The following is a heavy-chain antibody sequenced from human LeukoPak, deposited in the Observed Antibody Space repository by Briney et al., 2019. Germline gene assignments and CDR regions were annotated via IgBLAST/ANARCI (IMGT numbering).Heavy chain of an antibody. J-gene: IGHJ6*02. D-gene: IGHD6-13*01. CDR1: GFTFSSYA. Sequence: PGGSLRLSCAASGFTFSSYAMHWVCQAPGKGLEWVAVISYDGSNKYYADSVKGRFTISRDNSKNTLYLQMNSLRAEDTAVYYCARGPAAVGRAMDVWGQGTTVTVSS. V-gene: IGHV3-30-3*01. CDR2: ISYDGSNK. CDR3: ARGPAAVGRAMDV.